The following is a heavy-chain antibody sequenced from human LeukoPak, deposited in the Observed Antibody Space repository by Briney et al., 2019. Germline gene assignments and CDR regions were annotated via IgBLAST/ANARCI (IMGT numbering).Heavy chain of an antibody. Sequence: GGSLRLSCAASGFTFSTYSMHWVRQAAGKGLEWVSSISTRSSYLYFAHSVKGRFTISRDDAKNSLYLEMKSLRAEDTAVYYCGTTAGNYWGQGTLVTVSS. CDR3: GTTAGNY. CDR2: ISTRSSYL. J-gene: IGHJ4*02. CDR1: GFTFSTYS. V-gene: IGHV3-21*01. D-gene: IGHD1-1*01.